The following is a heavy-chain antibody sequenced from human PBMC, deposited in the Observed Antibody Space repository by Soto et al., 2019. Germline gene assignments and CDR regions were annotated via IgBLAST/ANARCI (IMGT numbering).Heavy chain of an antibody. Sequence: ASVKVSCKASGYTFTGYYMHWVRQAPGQGLEWMGWINPNSGGTNYAQKFQGWVTMTRDTSISTAYMELSRLRSDDTAVYYCARELYSTTVTTSYYYYGMDVWGQGTTVTVS. CDR1: GYTFTGYY. V-gene: IGHV1-2*04. CDR3: ARELYSTTVTTSYYYYGMDV. D-gene: IGHD4-17*01. J-gene: IGHJ6*02. CDR2: INPNSGGT.